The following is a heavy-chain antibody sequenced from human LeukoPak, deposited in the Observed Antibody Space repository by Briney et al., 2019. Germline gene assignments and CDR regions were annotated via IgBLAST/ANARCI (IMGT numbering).Heavy chain of an antibody. D-gene: IGHD1-14*01. CDR2: ISNSDSST. V-gene: IGHV3-23*01. CDR3: AKATGYLL. CDR1: GITFSFYD. J-gene: IGHJ4*02. Sequence: GGSLRLSCAVSGITFSFYDMSWVRQAPGKGLEWVSTISNSDSSTYYADSVKGRFTISRDNSENTLYLQMNSLRAEDTAVYYCAKATGYLLWGQGTLVIVSS.